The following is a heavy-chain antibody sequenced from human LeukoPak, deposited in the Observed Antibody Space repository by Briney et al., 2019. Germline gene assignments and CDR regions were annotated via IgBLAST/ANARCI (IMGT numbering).Heavy chain of an antibody. J-gene: IGHJ4*02. V-gene: IGHV3-21*01. CDR1: GFTFSSYS. D-gene: IGHD6-13*01. CDR2: ISSSSSYI. Sequence: PGGSLRLSCAASGFTFSSYSMNWVCQAPGKGLEWVSSISSSSSYIYYADSVKGRFTISRDNAKNSQYLQMNSLRAEDTAVYYCARVEAAGTGVFDYWGQGTLVTVSS. CDR3: ARVEAAGTGVFDY.